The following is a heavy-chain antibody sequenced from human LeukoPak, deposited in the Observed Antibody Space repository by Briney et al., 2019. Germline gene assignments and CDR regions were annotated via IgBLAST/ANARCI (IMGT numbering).Heavy chain of an antibody. D-gene: IGHD5-24*01. CDR2: INHSGST. CDR1: GGSFSGYY. Sequence: PSETLSLTCAVYGGSFSGYYWSWIRQPPGKGLEWIGEINHSGSTNYNPSLKSRVTISVDTSKNQFSLKLSSVTAADTAVYYCASIEMATIRYYYFGMDVWGQGTTVTVSS. V-gene: IGHV4-34*01. J-gene: IGHJ6*02. CDR3: ASIEMATIRYYYFGMDV.